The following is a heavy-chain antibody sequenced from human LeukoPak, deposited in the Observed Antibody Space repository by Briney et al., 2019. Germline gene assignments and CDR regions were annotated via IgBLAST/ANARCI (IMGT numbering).Heavy chain of an antibody. D-gene: IGHD4-23*01. CDR3: ARSTFAGGNVNFDY. Sequence: SETLSLTCAVSGYSISSGYYWGWIQQPPGKGLEWIGSIYHSGSTYYNPSLKSRVTISVDTSKNQFSLKLSSVTAADTAVYYCARSTFAGGNVNFDYWGQGTLVTVS. V-gene: IGHV4-38-2*01. J-gene: IGHJ4*02. CDR1: GYSISSGYY. CDR2: IYHSGST.